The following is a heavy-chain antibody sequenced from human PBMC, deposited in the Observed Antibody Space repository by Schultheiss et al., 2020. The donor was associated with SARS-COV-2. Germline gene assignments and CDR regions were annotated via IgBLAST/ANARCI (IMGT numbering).Heavy chain of an antibody. CDR1: GFTFSSYW. V-gene: IGHV3-7*03. D-gene: IGHD2-2*01. Sequence: GGSLRLSCAASGFTFSSYWMSWVRQAPGKGLEWVANIKQDGSEKYYVDSVKGRFTISRDNAKNTLYLQMNSLRAEDTAVYYCAKDRGGGIVVVPAATGYYYYYMDVWGKGTTVTVSS. CDR2: IKQDGSEK. CDR3: AKDRGGGIVVVPAATGYYYYYMDV. J-gene: IGHJ6*03.